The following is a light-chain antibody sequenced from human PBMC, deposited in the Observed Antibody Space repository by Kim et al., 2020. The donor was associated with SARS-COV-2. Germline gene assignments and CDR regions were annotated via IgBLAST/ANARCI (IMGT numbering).Light chain of an antibody. J-gene: IGKJ1*01. V-gene: IGKV1-39*01. CDR1: QSVSGW. CDR3: QQSYNFPRT. CDR2: RTS. Sequence: AAVGPRVTITCRACQSVSGWLKWYQQKPGKAPNLLIYRTSTVQTGVPPRFSGGASGTDFTLTINTLQPEDVATYYWQQSYNFPRTFGQGTKVDIK.